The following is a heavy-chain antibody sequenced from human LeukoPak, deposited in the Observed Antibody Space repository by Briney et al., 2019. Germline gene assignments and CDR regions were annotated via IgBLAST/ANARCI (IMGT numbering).Heavy chain of an antibody. CDR2: ISYDGSNK. CDR3: ARGGRFLESLIDY. V-gene: IGHV3-30-3*01. CDR1: GFTFSSYA. D-gene: IGHD3-3*01. Sequence: GGSLRLSCAASGFTFSSYAMHWVRQAPGKGLEWVAVISYDGSNKYYADSVKGRFTISRDNSKNTLYLQMNSLRAEDTAVYYCARGGRFLESLIDYWGQGTLVTVSS. J-gene: IGHJ4*02.